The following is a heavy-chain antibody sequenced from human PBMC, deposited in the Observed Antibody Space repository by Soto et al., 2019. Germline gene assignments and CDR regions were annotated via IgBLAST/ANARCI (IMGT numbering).Heavy chain of an antibody. V-gene: IGHV4-39*07. CDR1: GGSISSSSYY. Sequence: SETLSLTCTVSGGSISSSSYYWGWIRQPPGEGLEWIGCIYYSGSTYYNPSLKSRVTISVDTSKNQFSLKLSSVTAADTAVYYCARGTDQYYYGMDVWGQGTTVTVSS. CDR3: ARGTDQYYYGMDV. J-gene: IGHJ6*02. CDR2: IYYSGST. D-gene: IGHD4-17*01.